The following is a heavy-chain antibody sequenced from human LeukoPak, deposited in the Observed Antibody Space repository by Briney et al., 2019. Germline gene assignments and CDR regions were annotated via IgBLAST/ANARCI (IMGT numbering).Heavy chain of an antibody. V-gene: IGHV4-34*01. J-gene: IGHJ6*02. CDR2: INHSGST. Sequence: PSETLSLTCAVYGGSFSGYYWSWIRQPPGKGLEWIGEINHSGSTNYNPSLKSRVTISVDTSKNQFSLKLSSVTAADTAVYYCARGNGEELLIHYGMDVWGQGTTVTVSS. CDR3: ARGNGEELLIHYGMDV. CDR1: GGSFSGYY. D-gene: IGHD1-26*01.